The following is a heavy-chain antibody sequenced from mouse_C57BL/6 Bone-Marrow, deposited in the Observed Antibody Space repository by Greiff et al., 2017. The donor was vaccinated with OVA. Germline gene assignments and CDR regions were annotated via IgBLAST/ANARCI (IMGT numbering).Heavy chain of an antibody. CDR3: ARRILRYPYYARDY. V-gene: IGHV1-81*01. CDR2: IYPRSGNT. Sequence: VHLVEPGAELARPGASVKLSCKASGYTFTSYGISWVKQRTGQGLEWIGEIYPRSGNTYYNEKFKGKATLTADKSSSTAYMELRSLTSEDSAVLFCARRILRYPYYARDYGGQGTSVTVSS. J-gene: IGHJ4*01. CDR1: GYTFTSYG. D-gene: IGHD1-1*01.